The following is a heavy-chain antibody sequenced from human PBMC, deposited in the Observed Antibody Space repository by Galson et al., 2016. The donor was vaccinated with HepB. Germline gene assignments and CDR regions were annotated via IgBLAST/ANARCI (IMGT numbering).Heavy chain of an antibody. V-gene: IGHV3-30*18. Sequence: LRLSCAASGFTFKKYGMHWVRQAPGKGLEWVAADSVHGGRKWYADSVKGRFTISRDNPNNMLFLQMSSLRADDTAVYYCAKRHEYCPPVGCSVDYWGQGTLVSVSS. CDR3: AKRHEYCPPVGCSVDY. D-gene: IGHD2/OR15-2a*01. CDR2: DSVHGGRK. CDR1: GFTFKKYG. J-gene: IGHJ4*02.